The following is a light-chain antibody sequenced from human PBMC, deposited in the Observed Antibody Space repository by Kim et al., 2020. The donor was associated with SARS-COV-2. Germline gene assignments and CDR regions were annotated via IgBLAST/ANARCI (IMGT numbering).Light chain of an antibody. CDR2: GAS. J-gene: IGKJ1*01. CDR1: QTISSTN. V-gene: IGKV3-20*01. Sequence: DTVLTQSPGTLSLSPGERATLSCRASQTISSTNLAWYQQKPGQAPRLLIYGASSRATGIPDRFSGSGSGTDFTLTISRLEPEDFAVYYCQQYSSSQTFGQGTKVDIK. CDR3: QQYSSSQT.